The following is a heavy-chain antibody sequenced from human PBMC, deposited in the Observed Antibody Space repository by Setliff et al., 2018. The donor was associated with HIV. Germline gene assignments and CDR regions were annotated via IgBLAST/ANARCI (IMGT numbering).Heavy chain of an antibody. CDR2: ISAYNGNT. J-gene: IGHJ4*02. CDR3: ARDRGSGWYGDYFDY. D-gene: IGHD6-19*01. V-gene: IGHV1-18*04. Sequence: ASVKVSCKASGYTFTGYYMHWVRQAPGQGLEWMGWISAYNGNTNYAQKLQGRVTRTTDTSTSTAYMELRSLRSDDTAVYYCARDRGSGWYGDYFDYWGQGTLVTVSS. CDR1: GYTFTGYY.